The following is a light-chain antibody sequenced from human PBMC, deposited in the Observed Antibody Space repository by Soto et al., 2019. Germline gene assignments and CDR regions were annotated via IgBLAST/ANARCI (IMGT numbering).Light chain of an antibody. CDR2: DAS. CDR1: QSISSW. J-gene: IGKJ1*01. Sequence: DIQMTQSSSTLSASVGDRFTITCRASQSISSWLAWYQQKPGKAPKLLIYDASSLESGVPSRLSGSGSGTEFTLTISSLQPDDFATYYCQQYNSLWTFGQGTKVDIK. CDR3: QQYNSLWT. V-gene: IGKV1-5*01.